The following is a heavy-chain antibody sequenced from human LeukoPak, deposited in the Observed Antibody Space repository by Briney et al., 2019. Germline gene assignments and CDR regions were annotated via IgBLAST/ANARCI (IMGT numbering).Heavy chain of an antibody. CDR1: GYTFTGYY. J-gene: IGHJ4*02. D-gene: IGHD2-2*01. CDR2: INPNSGGT. V-gene: IGHV1-2*02. Sequence: ASVKVSCKASGYTFTGYYMHWARQAPGQGLEWMGWINPNSGGTNYAQKFQGRVTMTRDTSISTAYMELGRLRSDDTAVYYCASDLAGSPDGRERDCSSTSCYRGNYWGQGTLVSVSS. CDR3: ASDLAGSPDGRERDCSSTSCYRGNY.